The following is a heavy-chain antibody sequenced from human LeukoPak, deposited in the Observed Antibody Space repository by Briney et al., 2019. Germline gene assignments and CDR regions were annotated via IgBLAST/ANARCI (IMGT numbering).Heavy chain of an antibody. CDR2: ISSSGSTI. J-gene: IGHJ3*02. Sequence: PGGSLRLSCAASGFTFSSYVMNWVRQAPGKGLEWVSYISSSGSTIYYADSVKGRFTISRDNAKNSLYLQMNSLRAEDTAVYYCARDRSPSHYDLLGTDAFDIWGQGTMVTVSS. CDR1: GFTFSSYV. CDR3: ARDRSPSHYDLLGTDAFDI. D-gene: IGHD3-9*01. V-gene: IGHV3-48*03.